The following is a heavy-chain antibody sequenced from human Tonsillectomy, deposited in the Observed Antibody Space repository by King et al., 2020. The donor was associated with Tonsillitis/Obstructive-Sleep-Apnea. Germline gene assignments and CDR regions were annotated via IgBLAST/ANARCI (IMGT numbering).Heavy chain of an antibody. J-gene: IGHJ4*02. CDR1: GGSISSSSYY. V-gene: IGHV4-39*01. Sequence: LQLQESGPGLVKPSETLSLTCTVSGGSISSSSYYWGWIRQPPGKGLEWIGSIYYSGSTYYNPSLKSRVTISVDTSKNQFSRKLSSVTAADTAVYYCARLGRGDYEVDYWGQGTLVTVSS. D-gene: IGHD4-17*01. CDR2: IYYSGST. CDR3: ARLGRGDYEVDY.